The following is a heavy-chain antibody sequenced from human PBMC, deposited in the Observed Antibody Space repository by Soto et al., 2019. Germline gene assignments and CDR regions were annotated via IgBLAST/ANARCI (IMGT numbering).Heavy chain of an antibody. V-gene: IGHV4-34*01. D-gene: IGHD3-10*01. CDR2: INHSGST. CDR3: ARGGGLLWFGELNSGANWFDP. J-gene: IGHJ5*02. CDR1: GGSFSGYY. Sequence: SETLSLTCAVYGGSFSGYYWIWIRQPPGKGLEWIGEINHSGSTNYNPSLKSRVTISVDTSKNQFSLKLSSVTAADTAVYYCARGGGLLWFGELNSGANWFDPWGQGTLVTVS.